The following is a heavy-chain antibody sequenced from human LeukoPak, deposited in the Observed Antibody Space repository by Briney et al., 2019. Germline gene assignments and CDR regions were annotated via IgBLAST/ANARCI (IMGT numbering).Heavy chain of an antibody. D-gene: IGHD3-22*01. J-gene: IGHJ4*02. V-gene: IGHV4-30-4*01. CDR2: IYYSGST. CDR3: ARVHSCNYYAEADY. CDR1: GGSISSGDYY. Sequence: PSQTLSLTCTVSGGSISSGDYYWSWIRQPPGKGLEWIGYIYYSGSTYYNPSLKSRITISLDTSKKQFSLKVTSVTAADTAVYYCARVHSCNYYAEADYWGQGTLVTVSS.